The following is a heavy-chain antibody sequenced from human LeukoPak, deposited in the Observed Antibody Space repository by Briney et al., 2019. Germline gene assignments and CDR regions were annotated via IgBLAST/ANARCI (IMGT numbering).Heavy chain of an antibody. Sequence: SETLSLTCTVSGGSISSGDYYWSWIRQPPGKGLEWIGYIYYSGSTYYNSSLKSRVTISLDMSKNQFSLKLSSVTAADTAVYYCASYIWGSNRYGYFDYWGQGTLVTVSS. D-gene: IGHD3-16*02. CDR2: IYYSGST. CDR3: ASYIWGSNRYGYFDY. J-gene: IGHJ4*02. V-gene: IGHV4-30-4*01. CDR1: GGSISSGDYY.